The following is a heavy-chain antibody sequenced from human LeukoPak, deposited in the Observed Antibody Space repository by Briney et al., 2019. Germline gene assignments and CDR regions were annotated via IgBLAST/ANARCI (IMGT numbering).Heavy chain of an antibody. CDR1: RFSFSSYS. Sequence: GGSLRLSCVASRFSFSSYSMNWVRQAPGKGLEWVSSVSGSSSYIYYADSVKGRFTISRDNAKNSLYLQMNSLRPEDTAVYYCAREGPGVGTRFDYWGQGTLVTVSS. CDR2: VSGSSSYI. D-gene: IGHD3-10*01. CDR3: AREGPGVGTRFDY. J-gene: IGHJ4*02. V-gene: IGHV3-21*01.